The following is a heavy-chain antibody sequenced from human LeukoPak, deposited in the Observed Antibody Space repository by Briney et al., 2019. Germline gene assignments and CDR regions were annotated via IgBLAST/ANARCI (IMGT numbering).Heavy chain of an antibody. CDR1: GGSISSYY. CDR2: IYYSGST. CDR3: AKVLAAAGTVNYYYYGMDV. J-gene: IGHJ6*02. V-gene: IGHV4-59*08. D-gene: IGHD6-13*01. Sequence: PSETLSLTCTVSGGSISSYYWSWIRQPPGKGLEWIGYIYYSGSTNYNPSLKSRVTISVDTSKNQFPLKLSSVTAADTAVYYCAKVLAAAGTVNYYYYGMDVWGQGTTVTVSS.